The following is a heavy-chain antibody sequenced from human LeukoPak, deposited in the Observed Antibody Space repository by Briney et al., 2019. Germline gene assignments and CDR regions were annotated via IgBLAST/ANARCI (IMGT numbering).Heavy chain of an antibody. CDR3: ARTSQHSPFDY. CDR1: GFTFSSYA. V-gene: IGHV3-30*04. Sequence: GGSLRLSCAASGFTFSSYAMHWVRQAPGKGLEWVAVISYDGSNKYYADSVKGRFTISRDNSKNTLYLQMNSLRAEDTAVYYCARTSQHSPFDYWGQGTLVTVSS. CDR2: ISYDGSNK. D-gene: IGHD4-11*01. J-gene: IGHJ4*02.